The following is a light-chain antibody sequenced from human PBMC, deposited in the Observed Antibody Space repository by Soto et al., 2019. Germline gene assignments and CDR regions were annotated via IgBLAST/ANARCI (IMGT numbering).Light chain of an antibody. CDR3: QQYNGYWT. J-gene: IGKJ1*01. CDR1: QSISDS. Sequence: DIQMTQSPFTLSASVGDRVTITCRASQSISDSLAWYQQKPGKAPKLLIYEASTLKSGVPSRFSGSRSGTEYTLTISSLQPDDFAIYYCQQYNGYWTFGQGTKVEIK. V-gene: IGKV1-5*03. CDR2: EAS.